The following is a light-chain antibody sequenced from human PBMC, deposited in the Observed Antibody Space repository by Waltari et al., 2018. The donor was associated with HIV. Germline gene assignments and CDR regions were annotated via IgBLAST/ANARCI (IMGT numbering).Light chain of an antibody. V-gene: IGKV1-9*01. CDR3: QQQASYPLT. CDR2: CAS. Sequence: DVLLTQSPRFLSASVGDRVAITCRASQGIRSYLAWYQQSPGRAPQLLIYCASTFETGVPSRFSGSGSGTLFTLTSNSLQPEDFGTYYCQQQASYPLTFGPGTRVDV. J-gene: IGKJ3*01. CDR1: QGIRSY.